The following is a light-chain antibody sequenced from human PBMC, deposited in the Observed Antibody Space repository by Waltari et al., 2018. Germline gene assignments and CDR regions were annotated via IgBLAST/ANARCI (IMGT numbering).Light chain of an antibody. CDR1: QDIRNY. V-gene: IGKV1-33*01. J-gene: IGKJ4*01. Sequence: DIQMTQSPSSLSASVGDRVTITCQASQDIRNYLNWYQQKPGKAPKLLIYDASNLETGVPSRFSGSGSGTDFTFTISSLQPEDIATYYCQQYDNLPLSLTFGGGTKVEIK. CDR2: DAS. CDR3: QQYDNLPLSLT.